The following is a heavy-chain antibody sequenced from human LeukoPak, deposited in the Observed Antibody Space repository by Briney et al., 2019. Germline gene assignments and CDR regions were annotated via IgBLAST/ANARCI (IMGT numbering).Heavy chain of an antibody. Sequence: SETLSPTCTVSGGSISSYYWSWIRQPPGKGLEWIGYIYYSGSTNYNPSLKSRVTISVDTSKNQFSLKLSSVTAADTAVYYCARDQGYYDSSGYYDYWGQGTLVTVSS. CDR3: ARDQGYYDSSGYYDY. CDR2: IYYSGST. J-gene: IGHJ4*02. V-gene: IGHV4-59*01. D-gene: IGHD3-22*01. CDR1: GGSISSYY.